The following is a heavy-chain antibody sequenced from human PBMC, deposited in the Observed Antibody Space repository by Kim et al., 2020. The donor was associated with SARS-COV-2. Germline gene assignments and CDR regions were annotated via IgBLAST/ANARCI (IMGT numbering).Heavy chain of an antibody. D-gene: IGHD3-10*01. CDR2: IYYSGST. J-gene: IGHJ2*01. CDR3: ARAAIMVRGVSPPYWYFDL. Sequence: SETLSLTCTVSGGSISSYYWSWIRQPPGKGLEWIGYIYYSGSTNYNTSLKSRVNISVDTSKNKFSLKLSSGTAADTAVYYCARAAIMVRGVSPPYWYFDLWGRGTLVTVSS. V-gene: IGHV4-59*13. CDR1: GGSISSYY.